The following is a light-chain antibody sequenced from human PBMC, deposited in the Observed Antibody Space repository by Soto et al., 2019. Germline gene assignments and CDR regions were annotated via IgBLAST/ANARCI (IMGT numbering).Light chain of an antibody. J-gene: IGLJ1*01. Sequence: QSGLTQPPSVSAAPGQKVTISCSGSSSNIGGNSVSWYQQLPGTAPKLLIYDDNNRPSGIPDRCSGSKSGTSATLGITGFQTGDEADYYCGSWDSSLSAYVVGTGTKV. CDR3: GSWDSSLSAYV. CDR1: SSNIGGNS. CDR2: DDN. V-gene: IGLV1-51*01.